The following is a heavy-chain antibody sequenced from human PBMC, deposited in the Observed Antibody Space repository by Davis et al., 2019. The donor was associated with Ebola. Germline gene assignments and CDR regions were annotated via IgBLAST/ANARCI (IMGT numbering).Heavy chain of an antibody. CDR1: GFTFSSYG. J-gene: IGHJ4*02. CDR3: AREGGGIAAAFDY. CDR2: ISYDGSNK. Sequence: PGGSLRLSCAASGFTFSSYGMHWVRQAPGKGLEWVAVISYDGSNKYYADSVKGRFTISRDNSKNTLYLQMNSLRAEDTAVYYCAREGGGIAAAFDYWGQGTLVTVSS. D-gene: IGHD6-13*01. V-gene: IGHV3-33*05.